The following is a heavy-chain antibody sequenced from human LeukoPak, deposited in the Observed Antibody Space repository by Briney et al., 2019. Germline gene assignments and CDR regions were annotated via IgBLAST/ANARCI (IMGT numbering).Heavy chain of an antibody. CDR3: ATVRWNDGDAFDI. D-gene: IGHD1-1*01. J-gene: IGHJ3*02. V-gene: IGHV4-61*01. CDR2: SSYSGST. Sequence: SETLSLTCSVSGGSVSSGSYYWSWIRQPPGKGLEWIGYSSYSGSTSYNPSLKSRVTIAVDTSKNQFSLRLRSVTAANTAVYYCATVRWNDGDAFDIWGQGTMVTVSS. CDR1: GGSVSSGSYY.